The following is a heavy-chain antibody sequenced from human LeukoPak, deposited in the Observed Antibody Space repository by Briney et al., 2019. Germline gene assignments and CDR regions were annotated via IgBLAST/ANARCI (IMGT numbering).Heavy chain of an antibody. J-gene: IGHJ5*02. CDR1: GYSISSGYY. CDR3: ASIKPARVWGTYRVSWFDP. D-gene: IGHD3-16*02. V-gene: IGHV4-38-2*02. Sequence: PSETLSLTCTVSGYSISSGYYWGWIRQPPGKGLEWIGSIYHSGRTYYNPSLKSRVTISLDTSKNQFSLKLNSVTAADTAMYYCASIKPARVWGTYRVSWFDPWGRGTLVTVSS. CDR2: IYHSGRT.